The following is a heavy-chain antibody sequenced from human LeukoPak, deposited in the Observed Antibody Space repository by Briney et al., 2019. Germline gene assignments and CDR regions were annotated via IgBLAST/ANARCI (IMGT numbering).Heavy chain of an antibody. V-gene: IGHV4-61*08. Sequence: SQTLSLTCTVSGGSISNGDFHWSWVRQPPGKGLEWIGYIYYSGSTNYNPSLKSRVTISVDTSKNQFSLKLSSVTAADTAVYYCARHIVVVPAAHYYFDYWGQGTLVTVSS. J-gene: IGHJ4*02. D-gene: IGHD2-2*01. CDR2: IYYSGST. CDR3: ARHIVVVPAAHYYFDY. CDR1: GGSISNGDFH.